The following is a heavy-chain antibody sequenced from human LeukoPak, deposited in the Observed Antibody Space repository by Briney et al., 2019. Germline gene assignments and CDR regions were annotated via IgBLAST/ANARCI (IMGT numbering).Heavy chain of an antibody. V-gene: IGHV4-59*01. Sequence: PSETLSLTCTVSGGSISGYYWTWIRQPPGKGLEWIGYIYYSGSTNYNPSLKSRVTISIDTSKNQFSLKLSSVTAADTAVYYCARGNGYSSGWLYWYFXLWGRGTLVT. J-gene: IGHJ2*01. CDR1: GGSISGYY. CDR3: ARGNGYSSGWLYWYFXL. D-gene: IGHD6-19*01. CDR2: IYYSGST.